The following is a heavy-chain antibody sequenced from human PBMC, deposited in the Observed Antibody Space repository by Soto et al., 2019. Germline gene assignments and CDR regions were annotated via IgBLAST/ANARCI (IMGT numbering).Heavy chain of an antibody. V-gene: IGHV3-11*01. CDR2: MSSSGTTI. CDR3: ARGKELSGYWYYYYYYGMDL. D-gene: IGHD5-12*01. J-gene: IGHJ6*02. Sequence: QVQLVESGGGLVKPGGSLRLSCAASGFIFSDYYMSWIRQTPGKGLEWVSYMSSSGTTIDYADSVKGRFTISRDNTKTSLYLHMNSLSAEDTAVYYCARGKELSGYWYYYYYYGMDLWGQGTTVTVS. CDR1: GFIFSDYY.